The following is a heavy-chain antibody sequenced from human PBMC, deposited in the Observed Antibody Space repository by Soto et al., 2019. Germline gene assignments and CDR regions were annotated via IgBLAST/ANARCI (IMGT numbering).Heavy chain of an antibody. V-gene: IGHV1-46*01. CDR1: GYTFTSYY. J-gene: IGHJ4*02. Sequence: QVQLVQSGAEVKKPGASVKVSCKASGYTFTSYYMHWVRQAPGQGLEWMGIINPSGGSTSYAQKFQGRVTMTRDTSTSTVYMELSSPRSEDTAVYYCAREKGIVGATLMNDYWGQGTLVTVSS. CDR2: INPSGGST. D-gene: IGHD1-26*01. CDR3: AREKGIVGATLMNDY.